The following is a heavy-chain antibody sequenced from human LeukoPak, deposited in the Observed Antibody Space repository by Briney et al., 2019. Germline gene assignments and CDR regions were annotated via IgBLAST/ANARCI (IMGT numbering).Heavy chain of an antibody. Sequence: PSETLSLTCTVSGGSISSYYWSWIRQPAGKGLEWIGRIYTSGSTNYNPYLKSRVTMSVDTSKNQFSLKLSSVTAADTAVYYCARDRIAVAGDYFDYWGQGTLVTVSS. CDR1: GGSISSYY. CDR3: ARDRIAVAGDYFDY. CDR2: IYTSGST. D-gene: IGHD6-19*01. J-gene: IGHJ4*02. V-gene: IGHV4-4*07.